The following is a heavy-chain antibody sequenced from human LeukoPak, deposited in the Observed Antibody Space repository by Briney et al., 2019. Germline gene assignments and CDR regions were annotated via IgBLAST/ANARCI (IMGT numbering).Heavy chain of an antibody. CDR2: IYYSGTT. CDR1: GGSITSSY. CDR3: GGEPRLLDV. V-gene: IGHV4-59*01. Sequence: SSETLSLTCTVSGGSITSSYWSWFRLPPGGELESIGYIYYSGTTKSNPSLESRSTRSVDTSKNQLSLKLSFVTAADTATYYCGGEPRLLDVWGKGITVTVSS. D-gene: IGHD2-15*01. J-gene: IGHJ6*04.